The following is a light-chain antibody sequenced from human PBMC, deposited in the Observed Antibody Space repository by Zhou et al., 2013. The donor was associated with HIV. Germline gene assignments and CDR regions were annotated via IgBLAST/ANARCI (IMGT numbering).Light chain of an antibody. CDR2: GAS. V-gene: IGKV3-15*01. J-gene: IGKJ1*01. CDR3: QQYGDSPWT. CDR1: QDIGNN. Sequence: EVLMTQSPVTLSVSPGGRATLSCKASQDIGNNLAWYQQRPGQAPRVLIYGASTRATGTPARFSASGSGTDFTLTISRLEPEDFAFYYCQQYGDSPWTFGQGTEVEL.